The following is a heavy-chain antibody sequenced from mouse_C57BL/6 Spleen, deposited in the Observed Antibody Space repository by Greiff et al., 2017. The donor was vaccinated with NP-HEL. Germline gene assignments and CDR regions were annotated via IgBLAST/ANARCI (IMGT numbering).Heavy chain of an antibody. D-gene: IGHD1-1*01. V-gene: IGHV1-7*01. CDR1: GYTFTSYW. CDR2: INPSSGYT. CDR3: ATIPLRSYAMDY. J-gene: IGHJ4*01. Sequence: QVQLQQSGAELAKPGASVKLSCKASGYTFTSYWMHWVKQRPGQGLEWIGYINPSSGYTKYNQKFKDKATLTSDKSSSTAYMQLSSLTYEDSAVYYCATIPLRSYAMDYWGQGTSVTVSS.